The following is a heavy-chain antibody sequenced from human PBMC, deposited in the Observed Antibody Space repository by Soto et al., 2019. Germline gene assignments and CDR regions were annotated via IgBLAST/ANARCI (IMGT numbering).Heavy chain of an antibody. Sequence: GGSLRLSCAASGFTFSSYDMHWVRQATGKGLEWVSAIGTAGDTYYPGSVKGRFTISRENAKNSLYLQMNSLRAEDTAVYYCEREQYYYDSSGYYDYYYGMDVWGQGTTVTVSS. CDR3: EREQYYYDSSGYYDYYYGMDV. J-gene: IGHJ6*02. V-gene: IGHV3-13*01. CDR1: GFTFSSYD. CDR2: IGTAGDT. D-gene: IGHD3-22*01.